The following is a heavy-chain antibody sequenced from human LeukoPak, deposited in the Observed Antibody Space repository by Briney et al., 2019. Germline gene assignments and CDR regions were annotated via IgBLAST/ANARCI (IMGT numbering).Heavy chain of an antibody. D-gene: IGHD3-10*01. V-gene: IGHV4-61*05. J-gene: IGHJ4*02. CDR1: GGSISSSSYY. Sequence: PSETLSLTCTVSGGSISSSSYYWGWIRQPPGKGLEWIGYIYGSGSTNYNPSLKSRVTISVDTSKNQFSLNLTSVTAADTAVYYCARGVYYYGSGSQHYYFDYWGQGTLVTVSS. CDR2: IYGSGST. CDR3: ARGVYYYGSGSQHYYFDY.